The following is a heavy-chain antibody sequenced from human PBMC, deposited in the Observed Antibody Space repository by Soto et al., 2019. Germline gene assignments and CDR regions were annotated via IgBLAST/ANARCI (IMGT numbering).Heavy chain of an antibody. D-gene: IGHD2-15*01. CDR1: GSIFRGYG. CDR2: IRFDGSNI. V-gene: IGHV3-33*01. Sequence: QVLLVESGGGVVQPGRSLRLSCAASGSIFRGYGMHWVRQAPGKGLEWVAVIRFDGSNINYADFVMGRFTISRDNSKNTLYLEMNSLGVEDTAVYYCARDGVGATAFWGYLDYWGQGTLVTVSS. J-gene: IGHJ4*02. CDR3: ARDGVGATAFWGYLDY.